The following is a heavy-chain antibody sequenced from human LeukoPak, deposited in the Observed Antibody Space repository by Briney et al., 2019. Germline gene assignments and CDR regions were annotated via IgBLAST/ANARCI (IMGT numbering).Heavy chain of an antibody. V-gene: IGHV3-23*01. CDR3: ARVLVAATIDY. CDR1: GFTFSSYA. J-gene: IGHJ4*02. D-gene: IGHD2-15*01. Sequence: GGSLRLSCAASGFTFSSYAMSWVRQAPGKGLEWVSGISRSGGSTYYADSVKGRFTISRDNSKNTLYLQMNSLRTEDTAVYYCARVLVAATIDYWGQGTLVTVSS. CDR2: ISRSGGST.